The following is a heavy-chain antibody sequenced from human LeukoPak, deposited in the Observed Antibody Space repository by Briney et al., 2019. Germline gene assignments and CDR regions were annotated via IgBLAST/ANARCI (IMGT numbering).Heavy chain of an antibody. D-gene: IGHD6-19*01. J-gene: IGHJ4*02. CDR3: ARPASGWNYFDF. CDR2: IYPDASDT. V-gene: IGHV5-51*01. Sequence: GESLQISCKGSGYNFTSYWIGWVRQLPGKGLEWMGIIYPDASDTRYSPSFQGQVTISVDESINTAYLQWSSLRASDTAMYYCARPASGWNYFDFWGQGTLVTVSS. CDR1: GYNFTSYW.